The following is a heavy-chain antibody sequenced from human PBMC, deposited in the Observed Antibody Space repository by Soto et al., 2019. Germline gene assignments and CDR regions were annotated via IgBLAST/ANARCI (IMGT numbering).Heavy chain of an antibody. CDR1: RGSINSYY. V-gene: IGHV4-59*01. J-gene: IGHJ4*02. CDR3: AKYSQWLAPFDS. Sequence: PSETLSLTCTVARGSINSYYWSWIRQPPGKGLEWIGYIYYTGSNKQNPSLKSRVNISLDMSKNQFSLKLSSVTAADTAVYYCAKYSQWLAPFDSWGQGTLVTVS. CDR2: IYYTGSN. D-gene: IGHD6-19*01.